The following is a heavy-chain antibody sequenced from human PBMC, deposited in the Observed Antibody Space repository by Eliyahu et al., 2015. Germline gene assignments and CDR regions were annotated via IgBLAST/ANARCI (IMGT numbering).Heavy chain of an antibody. J-gene: IGHJ4*02. Sequence: QEQLXESGGDLVKPGGSLRLXXAASGFSLXDYYXSWFRQAPGKGPEWVSYIGRTGTAIYYADSVKGRFTISRDNARNSLFLQMNSLGVEDTAIYYCAREGGVGDIVINYWGQGTLVTVSS. CDR1: GFSLXDYY. CDR3: AREGGVGDIVINY. V-gene: IGHV3-11*01. D-gene: IGHD1-26*01. CDR2: IGRTGTAI.